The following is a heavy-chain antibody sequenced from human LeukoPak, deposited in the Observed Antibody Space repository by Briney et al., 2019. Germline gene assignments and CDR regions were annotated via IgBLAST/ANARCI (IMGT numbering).Heavy chain of an antibody. J-gene: IGHJ4*02. D-gene: IGHD6-13*01. Sequence: GGSLRLSCAASGFTFSSYDLSWVRQAPGKGLEWVSDISDSGGSTYYADSVKGRFTISRDNSKNTLYLQMNSLRAEDTAVYYCAKGPMQSSWYEAGVYFGYWGQGTLVTVSS. CDR3: AKGPMQSSWYEAGVYFGY. CDR1: GFTFSSYD. V-gene: IGHV3-23*01. CDR2: ISDSGGST.